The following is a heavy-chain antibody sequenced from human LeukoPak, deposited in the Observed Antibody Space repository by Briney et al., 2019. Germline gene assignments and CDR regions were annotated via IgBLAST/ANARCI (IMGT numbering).Heavy chain of an antibody. D-gene: IGHD3-3*01. CDR3: AKDHYWSIDY. CDR1: GFTLSSYW. Sequence: PGGSLRLSCAASGFTLSSYWMSWVRHAPGQGLVWVSRIKGDGISTNYADSVKGRFTISRDIAKNTLYLQMNSLRAEDTGVYYCAKDHYWSIDYWGRGTLVTVSS. CDR2: IKGDGIST. J-gene: IGHJ4*02. V-gene: IGHV3-74*01.